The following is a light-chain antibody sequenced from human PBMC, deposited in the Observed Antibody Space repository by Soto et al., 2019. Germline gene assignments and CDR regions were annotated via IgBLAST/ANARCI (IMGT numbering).Light chain of an antibody. Sequence: EIVFTQSAATLSVSPGERATLSCRASQSVSSNLAWYQQKPGQAPGLLIYGASTRASGIPARFSGSGSGTEFTLTISSLQSEDFAVYYCQQYNNWWTFGQGTKVDIK. V-gene: IGKV3-15*01. J-gene: IGKJ1*01. CDR1: QSVSSN. CDR3: QQYNNWWT. CDR2: GAS.